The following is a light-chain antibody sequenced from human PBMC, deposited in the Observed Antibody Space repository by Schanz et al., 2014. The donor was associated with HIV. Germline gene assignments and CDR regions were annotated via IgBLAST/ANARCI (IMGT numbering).Light chain of an antibody. Sequence: QSVLTQPPSASGTPGQRVTISCSVSSSNIGSNPVNWFQHLPGTAPKLLIYNSYHRPSGVPDRFSGSGSGTSASLAISGLQSDDEADYYCAGWDDGLNGWVFGGGTKVTVL. V-gene: IGLV1-44*01. CDR3: AGWDDGLNGWV. CDR2: NSY. J-gene: IGLJ3*02. CDR1: SSNIGSNP.